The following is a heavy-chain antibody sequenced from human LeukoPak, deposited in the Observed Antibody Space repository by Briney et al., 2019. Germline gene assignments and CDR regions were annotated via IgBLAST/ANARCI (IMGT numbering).Heavy chain of an antibody. J-gene: IGHJ4*02. V-gene: IGHV5-51*01. D-gene: IGHD5-18*01. CDR2: IYPDDSDT. CDR1: GYSFTTYW. CDR3: ARRGYSYSDFDF. Sequence: GESLKISCKASGYSFTTYWIGWVRPMPGKGLDWMGIIYPDDSDTRYRPSFRGQVTISADKSINTAYLQWIGLKASDTVMYYCARRGYSYSDFDFWGQGTLVTVSS.